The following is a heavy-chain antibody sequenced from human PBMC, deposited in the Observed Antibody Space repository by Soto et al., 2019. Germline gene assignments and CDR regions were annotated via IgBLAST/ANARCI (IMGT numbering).Heavy chain of an antibody. J-gene: IGHJ4*02. Sequence: ASVKVSCKASGYTFTSYDINWVRQATGQGLEWMGWMNPNSGNTGYAQKFQGRVTMTRNTSISTAYMELSSLRAEDTAVYYCARGLGIAAAGTDFDYWGQGTLVTVSS. CDR2: MNPNSGNT. CDR3: ARGLGIAAAGTDFDY. CDR1: GYTFTSYD. D-gene: IGHD6-13*01. V-gene: IGHV1-8*01.